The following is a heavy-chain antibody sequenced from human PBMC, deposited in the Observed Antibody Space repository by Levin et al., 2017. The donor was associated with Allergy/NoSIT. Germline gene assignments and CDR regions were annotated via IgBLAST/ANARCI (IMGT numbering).Heavy chain of an antibody. J-gene: IGHJ4*02. V-gene: IGHV3-30*04. D-gene: IGHD2-15*01. CDR1: GFTFSSYA. Sequence: GESLKISCAASGFTFSSYAMHWVRQAPGKGLEWVAVISYDGSNKYYADSVKGRFTISRDNSKNTLYLQMNSLRAEDTAVYYCARVPCGGSCSGGFDYWGQGTLVTVSS. CDR2: ISYDGSNK. CDR3: ARVPCGGSCSGGFDY.